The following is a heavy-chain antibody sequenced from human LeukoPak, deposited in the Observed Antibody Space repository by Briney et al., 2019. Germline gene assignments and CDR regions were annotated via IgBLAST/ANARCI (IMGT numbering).Heavy chain of an antibody. CDR3: AKDLVVSYQLLLAVDY. Sequence: GRSLRLSCAASGFTFSSYAMSWVRQAPGKGLEWVSAISGSGGSTYYADSVKGRFTISRDNSKNTLYLQMNSLRAEDTAVYYCAKDLVVSYQLLLAVDYWGQRTLVTVSS. CDR2: ISGSGGST. V-gene: IGHV3-23*01. J-gene: IGHJ4*02. D-gene: IGHD2-2*01. CDR1: GFTFSSYA.